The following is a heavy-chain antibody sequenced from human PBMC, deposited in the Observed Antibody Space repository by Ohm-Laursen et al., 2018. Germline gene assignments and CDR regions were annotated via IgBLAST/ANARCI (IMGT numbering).Heavy chain of an antibody. V-gene: IGHV3-9*01. D-gene: IGHD5-18*01. CDR1: GFTFDDYA. J-gene: IGHJ4*02. CDR3: VKGPGGYRYGDY. CDR2: INWNSGSI. Sequence: RSLRLSCAASGFTFDDYAMHWVRQAPGKGLEWVSGINWNSGSIGYADSVKGRFTISRDNSKNTLYLQMNSLRAEDAAVYSCVKGPGGYRYGDYWGQGTLVTVSS.